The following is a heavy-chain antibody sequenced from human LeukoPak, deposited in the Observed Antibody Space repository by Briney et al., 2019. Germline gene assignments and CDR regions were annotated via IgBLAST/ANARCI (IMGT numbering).Heavy chain of an antibody. Sequence: GRSLRLSCAASGFTFSSYGMHWVRQAPGKGLEWVAVIWYDGSNKYYADSVKGRFTISRDNSKNTLYLQMNSLRAEDTAVYYCARDRDIVVVPAAAFDYWGQGTLVTVSS. D-gene: IGHD2-2*01. J-gene: IGHJ4*02. CDR3: ARDRDIVVVPAAAFDY. CDR2: IWYDGSNK. CDR1: GFTFSSYG. V-gene: IGHV3-33*01.